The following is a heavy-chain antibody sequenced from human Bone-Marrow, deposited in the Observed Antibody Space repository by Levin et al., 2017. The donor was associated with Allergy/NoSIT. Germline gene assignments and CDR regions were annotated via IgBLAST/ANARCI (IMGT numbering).Heavy chain of an antibody. CDR1: GFTFSSYG. CDR3: ANGEGGDYERHSYYYGMDV. V-gene: IGHV3-30*18. Sequence: SGGSLRLSCAASGFTFSSYGMHWVRQAPGKGLEWVAVISYDGSNKYYADSVKGRFTISRDNSKNTLYLQMNSLRAEDTAVYYCANGEGGDYERHSYYYGMDVWGQGTTVTVSS. D-gene: IGHD4-17*01. J-gene: IGHJ6*02. CDR2: ISYDGSNK.